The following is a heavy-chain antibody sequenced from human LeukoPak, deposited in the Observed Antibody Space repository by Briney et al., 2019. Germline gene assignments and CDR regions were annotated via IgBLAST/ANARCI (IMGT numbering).Heavy chain of an antibody. CDR3: PRDLLPAAGEYYFDY. CDR2: ISSSGSYI. CDR1: AFTFSSYS. J-gene: IGHJ4*02. D-gene: IGHD6-13*01. V-gene: IGHV3-21*01. Sequence: PGGSLRLSCAASAFTFSSYSMNWVRQAPGKGLEWVSSISSSGSYIYYADSVKGRFTISRDNSKNTLYLQMNSLRAEDTAVYYCPRDLLPAAGEYYFDYWGRGTLVTVSS.